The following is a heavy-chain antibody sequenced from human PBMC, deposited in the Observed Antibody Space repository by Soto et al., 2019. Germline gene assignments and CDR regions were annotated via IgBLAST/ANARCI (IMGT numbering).Heavy chain of an antibody. V-gene: IGHV1-18*04. CDR2: ISTYSGKT. Sequence: QVHLVQSGAEVKKPGASVKVPCKASGYTFTTYGISWVRQAPGQGLEWMGWISTYSGKTDYARKFQGRVTMTTDTSTSTAYMELRSLRFDDTAVYYCARAAETRYYGMDVWGQGTTVTVSS. CDR1: GYTFTTYG. J-gene: IGHJ6*02. CDR3: ARAAETRYYGMDV.